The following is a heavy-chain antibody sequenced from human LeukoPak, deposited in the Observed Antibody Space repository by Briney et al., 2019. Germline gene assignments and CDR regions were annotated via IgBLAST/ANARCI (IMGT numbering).Heavy chain of an antibody. D-gene: IGHD3-16*01. J-gene: IGHJ4*02. CDR3: ARSRGGPAY. CDR1: GFTFSSYG. V-gene: IGHV3-48*01. CDR2: ISSSSSTI. Sequence: GSLRLSCAASGFTFSSYGMTWVRQAPGKGLEWVSYISSSSSTIYYADSVKGRFTISRDNAKNSLYLQLNSLRAEDTAVYYCARSRGGPAYWGQGTLVTVSS.